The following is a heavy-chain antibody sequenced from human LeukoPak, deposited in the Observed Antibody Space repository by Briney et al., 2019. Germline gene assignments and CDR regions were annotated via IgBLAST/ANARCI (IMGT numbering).Heavy chain of an antibody. CDR2: ISWNSGSI. Sequence: PGGSLRLSCAASGFTFDDYAMHWVRQAPGKGLEWVSGISWNSGSIGYADSVKGRFTISRDNAKNSLYLQMNSLRAEDMALYYCAKGGHGYGDAFDIWGQGTMVTVSS. D-gene: IGHD1-1*01. CDR3: AKGGHGYGDAFDI. V-gene: IGHV3-9*03. CDR1: GFTFDDYA. J-gene: IGHJ3*02.